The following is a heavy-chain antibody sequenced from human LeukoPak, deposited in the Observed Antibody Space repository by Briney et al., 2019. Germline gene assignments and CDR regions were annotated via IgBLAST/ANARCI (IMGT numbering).Heavy chain of an antibody. CDR3: ARRGRSRDWGAFDI. J-gene: IGHJ3*02. CDR1: GFTFSSYA. V-gene: IGHV3-23*01. CDR2: ISGSGGST. D-gene: IGHD2-21*02. Sequence: GGSLRLSCAASGFTFSSYAMSWVRQAPGKGLEWVSAISGSGGSTYYADSVKGRFTISRDNSKNTWYLQRSRLTAEAAAVYYCARRGRSRDWGAFDIWGQRTIVTVSS.